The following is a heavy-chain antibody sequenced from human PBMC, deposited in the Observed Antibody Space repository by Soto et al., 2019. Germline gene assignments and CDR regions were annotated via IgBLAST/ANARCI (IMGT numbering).Heavy chain of an antibody. D-gene: IGHD5-18*01. J-gene: IGHJ6*02. CDR3: AREPANSYGVARGMDV. V-gene: IGHV5-51*01. Sequence: GESLKVSCKHSGFNFPTFWIAWVRQMPGKGLEWMGTIYPDDSDTRYSPSFQGRFTISRDNSKNTLYLQMNSLRAEDTAVYYCAREPANSYGVARGMDVWGQGTTVTVSS. CDR1: GFNFPTFW. CDR2: IYPDDSDT.